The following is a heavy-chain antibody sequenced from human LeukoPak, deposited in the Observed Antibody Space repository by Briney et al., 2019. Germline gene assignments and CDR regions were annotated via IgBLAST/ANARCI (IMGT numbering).Heavy chain of an antibody. Sequence: GASVKVSCKASGYTFTSYGISWVRQAPGQGPEWMGWISTYNGDTDYAQKLQGRVTLTTDTSTSTAYMELRSLTSDDTAVYYCARDRLGYVFDYWGQGTLVTVSS. V-gene: IGHV1-18*01. CDR1: GYTFTSYG. CDR2: ISTYNGDT. J-gene: IGHJ4*02. CDR3: ARDRLGYVFDY. D-gene: IGHD6-19*01.